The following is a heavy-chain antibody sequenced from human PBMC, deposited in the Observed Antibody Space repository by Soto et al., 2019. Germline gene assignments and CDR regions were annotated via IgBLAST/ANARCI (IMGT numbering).Heavy chain of an antibody. CDR3: ARDLGAPGRGSAVGYYYHYGMDV. CDR2: IKEDGSEK. D-gene: IGHD2-2*01. CDR1: EFTFSSYW. J-gene: IGHJ6*02. V-gene: IGHV3-7*05. Sequence: EVQLVESGGGLVQPGGSLRLSCAASEFTFSSYWMNWVRQAPGKGLEWVANIKEDGSEKYYVDSVKGRFTISRDNAKNSLCLQMNSLTGADTAVYYCARDLGAPGRGSAVGYYYHYGMDVWGQGTTVTVSS.